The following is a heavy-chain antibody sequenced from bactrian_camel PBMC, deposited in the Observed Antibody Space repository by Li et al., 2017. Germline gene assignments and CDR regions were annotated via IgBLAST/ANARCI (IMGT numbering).Heavy chain of an antibody. D-gene: IGHD6*01. J-gene: IGHJ4*01. CDR3: AKDLGLAGANDY. CDR1: GFTFSNAH. CDR2: INSDGST. Sequence: DVQLVESGGGSVQSGGSLRLSCAASGFTFSNAHLSWNRQAPGKGLEWVSYINSDGSTAYTDSVKGRFTISRDNAKNTVYLQLNSLKTEDMAMYYCAKDLGLAGANDYWGQGTQVTVS. V-gene: IGHV3S10*01.